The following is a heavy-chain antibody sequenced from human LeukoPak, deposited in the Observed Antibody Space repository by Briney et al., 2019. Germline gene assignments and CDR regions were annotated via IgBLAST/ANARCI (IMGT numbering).Heavy chain of an antibody. CDR3: ARFDYSGWILEY. CDR2: INQGGSVK. J-gene: IGHJ4*02. V-gene: IGHV3-7*01. D-gene: IGHD5-12*01. CDR1: GFSFRDFW. Sequence: GGSLRLSCAASGFSFRDFWMTWVRQAPGKGLEWVANINQGGSVKYYVDSVKGRFTISRDDAKSSLYVQMNSLRDEDTAVYYCARFDYSGWILEYWGQGTLVTVSS.